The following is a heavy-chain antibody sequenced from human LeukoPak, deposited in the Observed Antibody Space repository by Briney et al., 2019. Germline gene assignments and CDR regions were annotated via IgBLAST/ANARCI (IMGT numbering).Heavy chain of an antibody. J-gene: IGHJ4*02. CDR2: INPSGGST. Sequence: ASVKVSCKASGYTLTSYYMHWVRQATGQGLEWMGIINPSGGSTSYAQKFQGRVTMTRDTSTSTVYMELSSLRSEDTAVYYCAREGIAVAGPDYWGQGTLVTVSS. D-gene: IGHD6-19*01. CDR3: AREGIAVAGPDY. CDR1: GYTLTSYY. V-gene: IGHV1-46*01.